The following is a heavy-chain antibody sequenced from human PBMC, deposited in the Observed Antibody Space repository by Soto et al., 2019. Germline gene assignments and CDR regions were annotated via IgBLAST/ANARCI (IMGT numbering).Heavy chain of an antibody. D-gene: IGHD2-2*01. CDR3: ARDNQCTSCYPDYYYGMDV. J-gene: IGHJ6*02. Sequence: PSETLSLTCTVSGGSISSGDYYWIWIRHPPGKGLEWIGYIYYSGSTYYNPSLKSRVTISVDTSKNQFSLKLSSVTAADTAVYYCARDNQCTSCYPDYYYGMDVWGQGTTVTVSS. CDR2: IYYSGST. CDR1: GGSISSGDYY. V-gene: IGHV4-30-4*01.